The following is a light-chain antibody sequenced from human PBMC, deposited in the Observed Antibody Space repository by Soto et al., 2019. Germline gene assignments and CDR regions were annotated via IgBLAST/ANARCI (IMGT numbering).Light chain of an antibody. J-gene: IGKJ1*01. CDR2: ATS. Sequence: DLQMTQSPSSLSASVGDRVTITCRASQGFRNDLAWYQQKPGKAPKRLIYATSSLQSGVPSRFSGSGSGTEFSLTISSLQPEDFAVYYCLQHHSFPPTFGQGTKVEVK. V-gene: IGKV1-17*01. CDR3: LQHHSFPPT. CDR1: QGFRND.